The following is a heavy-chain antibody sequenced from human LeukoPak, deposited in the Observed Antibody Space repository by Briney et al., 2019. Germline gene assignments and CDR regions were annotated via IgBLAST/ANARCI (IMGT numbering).Heavy chain of an antibody. CDR3: AKGAADSSGYYRGFDY. V-gene: IGHV3-11*01. D-gene: IGHD3-22*01. CDR1: GFTFSDYY. CDR2: ISSSGSTI. J-gene: IGHJ4*02. Sequence: GGSLRLSCAASGFTFSDYYMSWIRQAPGKGLEWVSYISSSGSTIYYADSVKGRFTISRDNAKNSLYLQMNSLRAEDTAVYYCAKGAADSSGYYRGFDYWGQGTLVIVSS.